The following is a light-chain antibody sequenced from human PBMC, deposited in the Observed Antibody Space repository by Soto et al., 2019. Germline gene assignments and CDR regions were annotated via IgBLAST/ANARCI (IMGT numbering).Light chain of an antibody. Sequence: QSALTQPASVSGSPGQSITISCTGTSSDVGSYDLVSWYQQHPGKAPKLMIYEDSKRPSGVSDRFSGSKSGNTASLTISGLQVEDDDDYYCCSYACSTTFYVFGTGTKVTVL. CDR2: EDS. CDR1: SSDVGSYDL. J-gene: IGLJ1*01. CDR3: CSYACSTTFYV. V-gene: IGLV2-23*01.